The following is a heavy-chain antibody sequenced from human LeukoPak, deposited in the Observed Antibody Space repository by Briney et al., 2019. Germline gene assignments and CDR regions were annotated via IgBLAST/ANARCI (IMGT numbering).Heavy chain of an antibody. V-gene: IGHV3-23*01. J-gene: IGHJ4*02. CDR1: GFTFGSYA. CDR3: AIMHPYYDGNGYWVQ. D-gene: IGHD3-22*01. CDR2: INTNGGST. Sequence: GGSLRLSCAASGFTFGSYAMSWVRQAPGKGLEGVSGINTNGGSTAYADSVKGRFTISRDNPRNTLYMQMNSLRAEDTALYYCAIMHPYYDGNGYWVQWGQGTLVTVSS.